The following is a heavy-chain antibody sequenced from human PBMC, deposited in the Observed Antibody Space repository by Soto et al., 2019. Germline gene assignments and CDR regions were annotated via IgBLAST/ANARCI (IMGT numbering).Heavy chain of an antibody. CDR1: GGTFSSYA. CDR2: IIPISETT. D-gene: IGHD2-2*01. Sequence: QVQLVQSGAEVKKPGSSVKVSCKASGGTFSSYAISWVRLAPGQGLEWMGGIIPISETTNYAQKFQGRVTITADESKSIAYMELSSLRSEDTAVYYCARSQGSSTSLEIYYYYYYGMDVWGQGTTVTVSS. V-gene: IGHV1-69*01. CDR3: ARSQGSSTSLEIYYYYYYGMDV. J-gene: IGHJ6*02.